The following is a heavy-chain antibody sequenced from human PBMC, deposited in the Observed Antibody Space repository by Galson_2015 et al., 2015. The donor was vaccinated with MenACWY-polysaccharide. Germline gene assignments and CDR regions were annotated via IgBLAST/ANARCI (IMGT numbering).Heavy chain of an antibody. V-gene: IGHV3-74*01. CDR1: GFSFNIHW. D-gene: IGHD1-1*01. J-gene: IGHJ4*02. CDR2: INGDGSVS. Sequence: SLRLSCAASGFSFNIHWMQWVRQAPGKGLVWVSRINGDGSVSNYADAVKGRFTISRDSAKNTMYLQMNSLGAEDTAVYYCARSGAAGTYHFDYWGQGALVTVSS. CDR3: ARSGAAGTYHFDY.